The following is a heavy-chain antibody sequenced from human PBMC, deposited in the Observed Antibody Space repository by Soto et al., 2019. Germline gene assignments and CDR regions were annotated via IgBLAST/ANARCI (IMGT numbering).Heavy chain of an antibody. D-gene: IGHD2-15*01. CDR2: IAWNSGMI. V-gene: IGHV3-9*01. J-gene: IGHJ4*02. Sequence: EVQLVESGGGLVQPGRSLRLSCAAAGFTFDDYAMHWGRQAPGKGLEWVSGIAWNSGMIFYADSVKGRFTISRDNAKNSLYLQMNSLRTEDTALYYCAKEVGYFSGGTCSYFAYWGQGTLVTVSS. CDR3: AKEVGYFSGGTCSYFAY. CDR1: GFTFDDYA.